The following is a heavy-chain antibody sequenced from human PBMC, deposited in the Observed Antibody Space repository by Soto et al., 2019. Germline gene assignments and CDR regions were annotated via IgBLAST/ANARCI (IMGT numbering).Heavy chain of an antibody. Sequence: SETLSLTCSVSGDSLKNPYWAWVRHSPGKGLEWIGNIYDSGSTNYSPALKSRVSMSVDTSKNLFSLKMNSVTAADTAVYYCARSSMVPADYFDFWGQGTVDT. D-gene: IGHD3-10*01. CDR2: IYDSGST. CDR1: GDSLKNPY. CDR3: ARSSMVPADYFDF. V-gene: IGHV4-59*11. J-gene: IGHJ4*02.